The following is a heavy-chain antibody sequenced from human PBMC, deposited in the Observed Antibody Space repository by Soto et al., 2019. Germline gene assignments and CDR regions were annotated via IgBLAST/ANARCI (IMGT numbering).Heavy chain of an antibody. J-gene: IGHJ4*02. CDR3: ARVFYSVAGTGGLDY. D-gene: IGHD6-19*01. CDR2: ISSSSSTI. V-gene: IGHV3-48*02. CDR1: GVTFSSYS. Sequence: EVQLVESGGGLVQPGGSLRLSCAASGVTFSSYSMNWVRQAPGKGLEWVSYISSSSSTIYYADSVKGRFTISRDNAKNSLYLQMNSLRDEDTAVYYCARVFYSVAGTGGLDYWGQGTLVTVSS.